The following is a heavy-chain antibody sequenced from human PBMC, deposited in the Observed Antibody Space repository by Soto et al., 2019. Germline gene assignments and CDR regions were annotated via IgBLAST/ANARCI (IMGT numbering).Heavy chain of an antibody. Sequence: ASVKVSCKASGYTFTSYAMHWVRQAPGQRLEWMGWINAGNGNTKYSQKFQGRVTITRDTSASTAYMELSSLRSEDTAVYYCARFGGRATTYFDYWGQGTLVTVSS. J-gene: IGHJ4*02. CDR3: ARFGGRATTYFDY. V-gene: IGHV1-3*01. D-gene: IGHD1-26*01. CDR1: GYTFTSYA. CDR2: INAGNGNT.